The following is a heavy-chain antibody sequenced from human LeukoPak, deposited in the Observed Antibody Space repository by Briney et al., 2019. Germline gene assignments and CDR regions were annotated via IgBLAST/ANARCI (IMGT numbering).Heavy chain of an antibody. Sequence: ASVKVSFKASGYTFTANYMHWFRQAPGQGLEWMGWINPDNGDIDSAQRFQGRVTLTRDTSISTAYMELNRVTSDDTAVYYCARGPSTAASDIWSQRTMVTVSS. V-gene: IGHV1-2*02. J-gene: IGHJ3*02. CDR1: GYTFTANY. CDR3: ARGPSTAASDI. CDR2: INPDNGDI. D-gene: IGHD6-13*01.